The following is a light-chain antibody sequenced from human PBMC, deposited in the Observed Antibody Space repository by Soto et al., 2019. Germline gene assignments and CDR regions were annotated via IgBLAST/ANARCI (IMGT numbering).Light chain of an antibody. CDR3: QQYDNLPLT. J-gene: IGKJ4*01. CDR2: GAS. CDR1: QSVSSN. Sequence: EIVLTQSPATVSLSPWERATLSCRASQSVSSNLAWYQQKPGQAPRLLIYGASTRATGIPARFSGSGSGTEFTLTISSLQPEDIATYYCQQYDNLPLTFGGGTKVDI. V-gene: IGKV3-15*01.